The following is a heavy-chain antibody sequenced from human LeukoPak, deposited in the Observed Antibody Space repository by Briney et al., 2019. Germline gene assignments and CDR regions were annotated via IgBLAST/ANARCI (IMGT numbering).Heavy chain of an antibody. CDR2: IIPIFGTA. V-gene: IGHV1-69*13. Sequence: SVKVSCKVSGYTLTELSMHWVRQAPGQGLEWMGGIIPIFGTANYAQKFQGRVTITADESTSTAYMELSSLRSEDTAVYYCARASSDYYYYYGMDVWGQGTTVTVSS. CDR1: GYTLTELS. CDR3: ARASSDYYYYYGMDV. J-gene: IGHJ6*02.